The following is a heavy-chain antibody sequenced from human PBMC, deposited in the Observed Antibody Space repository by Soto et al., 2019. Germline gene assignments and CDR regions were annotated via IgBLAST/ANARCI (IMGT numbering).Heavy chain of an antibody. V-gene: IGHV4-34*01. CDR3: GSHHGAFLAY. J-gene: IGHJ4*02. CDR1: GGSFSGYY. Sequence: PSETLSLTCAVYGGSFSGYYWSWIRQPPGKGLEWIGEINHSGSTNYNPSLKSRVTISVDTSKNQFSLKLSSVTAADTAVYYCGSHHGAFLAYWGRGTLDTISS. CDR2: INHSGST. D-gene: IGHD3-16*01.